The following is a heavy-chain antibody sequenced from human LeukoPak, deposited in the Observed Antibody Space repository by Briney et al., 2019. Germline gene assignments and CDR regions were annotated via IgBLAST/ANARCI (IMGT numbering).Heavy chain of an antibody. CDR1: GFTFSSYS. D-gene: IGHD1-26*01. V-gene: IGHV3-21*04. Sequence: GGSLRLSCAASGFTFSSYSMNWVRQAPGKGLEWVSSISSSSSYIYYADSVKGRFTIARDNSKNTLYLQMSSLRAEDTAVYYCAKMVPISGRPREGFDYWGQGTLVTVSS. CDR3: AKMVPISGRPREGFDY. CDR2: ISSSSSYI. J-gene: IGHJ4*02.